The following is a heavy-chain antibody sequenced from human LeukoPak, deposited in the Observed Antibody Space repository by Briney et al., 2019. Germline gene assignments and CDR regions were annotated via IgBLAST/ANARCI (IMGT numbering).Heavy chain of an antibody. CDR2: INPNSGGT. Sequence: ASVKVSCKASGYTFTGYYMHWVRQAPGQGLEWMGWINPNSGGTNYAQKFQGRVTMTRDTSISTAYMELSRLRSDDTAVYYCARSTVVVPAAPFDPWGQGTLVTVSS. V-gene: IGHV1-2*02. J-gene: IGHJ5*02. CDR1: GYTFTGYY. D-gene: IGHD2-2*01. CDR3: ARSTVVVPAAPFDP.